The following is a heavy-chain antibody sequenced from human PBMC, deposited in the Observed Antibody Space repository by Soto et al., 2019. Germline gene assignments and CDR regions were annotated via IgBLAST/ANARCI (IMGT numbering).Heavy chain of an antibody. Sequence: GESLKVSCKGSGYSFTSYWIGWVRQMPGKGLEWMGIIYPGDSDTRYSPSFQGQVTISADKPISTAYLQWSRLKASDTAMYYCARHPNYYDSSGYYSGRWYYGMYVSGQRTTLTVSS. J-gene: IGHJ6*02. CDR1: GYSFTSYW. D-gene: IGHD3-22*01. CDR2: IYPGDSDT. V-gene: IGHV5-51*01. CDR3: ARHPNYYDSSGYYSGRWYYGMYV.